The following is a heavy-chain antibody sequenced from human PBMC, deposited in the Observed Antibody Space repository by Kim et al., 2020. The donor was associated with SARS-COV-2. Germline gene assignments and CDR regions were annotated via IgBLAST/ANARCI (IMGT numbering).Heavy chain of an antibody. J-gene: IGHJ4*02. D-gene: IGHD6-13*01. CDR2: N. CDR3: ARDRAGYFDY. V-gene: IGHV6-1*01. Sequence: NDYAVSVKSRITINPDPSKSQFSLQLTSVTPEDTAVYYCARDRAGYFDYWGQGTLVTVSS.